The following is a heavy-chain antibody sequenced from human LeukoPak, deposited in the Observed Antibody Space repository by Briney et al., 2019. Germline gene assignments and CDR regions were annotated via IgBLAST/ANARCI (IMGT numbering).Heavy chain of an antibody. CDR3: ARWGDGYNRNYFDY. D-gene: IGHD5-24*01. Sequence: SETLSLTCTVSGGSISSYYWSWIRQPPGKGLEWIGYIYYSGSTNYNPSLKSRVTISVDTSKNQFSLKLSSVTAADTAVYYCARWGDGYNRNYFDYWGQGTLVTVSS. CDR2: IYYSGST. V-gene: IGHV4-59*01. CDR1: GGSISSYY. J-gene: IGHJ4*02.